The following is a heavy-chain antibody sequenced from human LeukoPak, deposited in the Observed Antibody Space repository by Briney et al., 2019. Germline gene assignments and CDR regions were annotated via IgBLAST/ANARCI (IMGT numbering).Heavy chain of an antibody. D-gene: IGHD3-22*01. CDR3: ASLPLRYYYDSSGYYEAFDI. J-gene: IGHJ3*02. CDR2: IYYSGST. V-gene: IGHV4-39*01. CDR1: GGSISSSSYY. Sequence: PSETLSLTCTVSGGSISSSSYYWGWIRQPPGKGLEWIGSIYYSGSTYYNPSLKSRVTISVDTSKNQFSLKLSSVTAADTAVYYCASLPLRYYYDSSGYYEAFDIWGQGTMVTVSS.